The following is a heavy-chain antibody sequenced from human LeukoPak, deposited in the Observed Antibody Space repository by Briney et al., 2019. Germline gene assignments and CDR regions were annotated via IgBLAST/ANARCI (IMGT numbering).Heavy chain of an antibody. J-gene: IGHJ4*02. CDR2: IKQDGSEK. CDR3: ARGQGSDWYRYFDY. CDR1: GYTFSRYW. V-gene: IGHV3-7*01. Sequence: PGRSLRLSCAASGYTFSRYWMSWVRQAPGKGLQWVANIKQDGSEKYYVDSVKGRFTISRDNAKNSLYLQMNSLRDEDTAVYYCARGQGSDWYRYFDYWGQGTLVTVSS. D-gene: IGHD6-13*01.